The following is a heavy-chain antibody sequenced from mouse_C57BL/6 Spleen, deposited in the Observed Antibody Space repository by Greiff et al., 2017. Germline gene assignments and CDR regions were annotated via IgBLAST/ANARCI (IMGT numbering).Heavy chain of an antibody. J-gene: IGHJ2*01. Sequence: VQLQQSGAELARPGASVKLSCKASGYTFTSYGISWVKQRTGQGLEWIGEIYPRSGNTYYNEKFKGKATLTADKSSSTAYMELRSLTSEDSAVYFCAREDDYDDYWGQGTTLTVSS. CDR1: GYTFTSYG. CDR2: IYPRSGNT. D-gene: IGHD2-4*01. V-gene: IGHV1-81*01. CDR3: AREDDYDDY.